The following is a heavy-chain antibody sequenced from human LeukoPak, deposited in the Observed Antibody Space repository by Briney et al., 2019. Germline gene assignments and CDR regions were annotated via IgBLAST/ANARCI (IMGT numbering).Heavy chain of an antibody. D-gene: IGHD1-1*01. CDR1: GFTFNNYG. J-gene: IGHJ4*02. CDR2: ISGSGVTT. CDR3: AKGINWNDY. Sequence: WGSLRLSCAASGFTFNNYGMSWVRQAPGKELEWVSGISGSGVTTYYADSVKGRFTISRDNSKNTLYLQMNSLRAEDTAVYYCAKGINWNDYWGQGTLVTVSS. V-gene: IGHV3-23*01.